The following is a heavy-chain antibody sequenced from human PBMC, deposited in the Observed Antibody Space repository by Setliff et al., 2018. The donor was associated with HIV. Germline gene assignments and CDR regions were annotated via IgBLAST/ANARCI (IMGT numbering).Heavy chain of an antibody. J-gene: IGHJ4*02. Sequence: GGSLRLSCAASGFTFSSYNMNWVRQAPGKGLEWVSSIGGTSDYKNYAGSVRGRFTSSRDNAESSLFLQMNSLRAEDTAVYYCAKKTAAYTSGSWLHYWGQGTLVTVSS. CDR2: IGGTSDYK. CDR1: GFTFSSYN. D-gene: IGHD3-10*01. V-gene: IGHV3-21*04. CDR3: AKKTAAYTSGSWLHY.